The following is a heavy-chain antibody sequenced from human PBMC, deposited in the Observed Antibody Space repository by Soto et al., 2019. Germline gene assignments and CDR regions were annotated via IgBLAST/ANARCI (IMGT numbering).Heavy chain of an antibody. CDR3: AKDGGSSSAWAYYGMDV. Sequence: GGSLRLSCAASGFTFSSYGMHWVRQAPGKGLEWVAVISYDGSNKYYADSVKGRFTISRDNSKNTLYLQMNSLRAEDTAVYYCAKDGGSSSAWAYYGMDVWGQGTTVTVSS. CDR1: GFTFSSYG. J-gene: IGHJ6*02. V-gene: IGHV3-30*18. D-gene: IGHD6-13*01. CDR2: ISYDGSNK.